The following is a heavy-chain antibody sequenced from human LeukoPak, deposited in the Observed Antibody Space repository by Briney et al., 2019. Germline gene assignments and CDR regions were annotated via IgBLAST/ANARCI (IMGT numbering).Heavy chain of an antibody. Sequence: GGSLRLSCAASGFTFSSYAMTWVRQAPGKGLEWVSAISGSGDSTYYADSVKGRFTTSRDNSKNTLYLQMNSLRAEDTAVYYCAKDQGFYGSGSYKEYFQHWGQGTLVTVSS. CDR3: AKDQGFYGSGSYKEYFQH. J-gene: IGHJ1*01. V-gene: IGHV3-23*01. CDR2: ISGSGDST. CDR1: GFTFSSYA. D-gene: IGHD3-10*01.